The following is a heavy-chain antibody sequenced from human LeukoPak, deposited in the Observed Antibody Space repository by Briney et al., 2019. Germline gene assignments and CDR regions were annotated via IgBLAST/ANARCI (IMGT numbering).Heavy chain of an antibody. Sequence: GGSLRLSCAASGFTFSSYSMNWVRQAPGKGLEWVSSISSSSSYIYYADSVKGRFTISRDNAKNSLYLQMNSLRAEDTAVYYCAGSRITMIVVVDYWYFDLWGRGTLVTVSS. CDR2: ISSSSSYI. V-gene: IGHV3-21*01. J-gene: IGHJ2*01. CDR1: GFTFSSYS. D-gene: IGHD3-22*01. CDR3: AGSRITMIVVVDYWYFDL.